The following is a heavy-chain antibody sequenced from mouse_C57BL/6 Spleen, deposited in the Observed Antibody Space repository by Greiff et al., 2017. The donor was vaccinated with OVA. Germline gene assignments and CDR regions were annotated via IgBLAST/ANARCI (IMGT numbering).Heavy chain of an antibody. D-gene: IGHD1-1*01. Sequence: EVQLQQSGAELVKPGASVKLSCTASGFNIKDYYMHWVKQRTEQGLEWIGRIDPEDGETKYAPEFQGKATITADTSSNTAYLQLSSLTSEDTAVYYCARGDYYYGSSFDYWGQGTTLTVSS. V-gene: IGHV14-2*01. J-gene: IGHJ2*01. CDR3: ARGDYYYGSSFDY. CDR2: IDPEDGET. CDR1: GFNIKDYY.